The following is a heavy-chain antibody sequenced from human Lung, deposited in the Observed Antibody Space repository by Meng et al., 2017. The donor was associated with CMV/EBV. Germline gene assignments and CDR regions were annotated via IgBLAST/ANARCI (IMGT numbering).Heavy chain of an antibody. D-gene: IGHD6-13*01. Sequence: SXAASGFTFSSSAMSWVRQAPGKGLEWVSAITSSGGSTYHADCVRGRFTIARDNSKNTVYLQLNSLRVEDTAVYYCAKAFSSSWYREYYDYWGQGXLVTVSS. V-gene: IGHV3-23*01. CDR1: GFTFSSSA. J-gene: IGHJ4*02. CDR3: AKAFSSSWYREYYDY. CDR2: ITSSGGST.